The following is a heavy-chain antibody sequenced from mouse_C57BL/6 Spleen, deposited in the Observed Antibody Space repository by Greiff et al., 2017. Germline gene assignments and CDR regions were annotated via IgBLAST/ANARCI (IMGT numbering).Heavy chain of an antibody. J-gene: IGHJ4*01. CDR3: ATGYYAMDY. D-gene: IGHD4-1*01. Sequence: EVKLQESGAELVKPGASVKLSCTASGFNIKDYYMHWVKQRTEQGLEWIGRIDPEDGETKYAPKFPGKATITADTSSNTAYLQLSSLTSEDTAVYYCATGYYAMDYWGQGTSVTVSS. CDR2: IDPEDGET. V-gene: IGHV14-2*01. CDR1: GFNIKDYY.